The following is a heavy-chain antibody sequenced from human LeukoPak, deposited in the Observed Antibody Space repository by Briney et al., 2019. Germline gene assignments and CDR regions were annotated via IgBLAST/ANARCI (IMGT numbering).Heavy chain of an antibody. V-gene: IGHV3-23*01. CDR2: ISGSGGST. Sequence: PGGPLRLSCAASGFTFSSYAMSWVRQAPGKGLEWVSAISGSGGSTYYADSVKGRFTISRDNSKNTLYLQMNSLRAEDTAVYYCAKDSLQWLVPTDFDYWGQGTLVTVSS. J-gene: IGHJ4*02. D-gene: IGHD6-19*01. CDR1: GFTFSSYA. CDR3: AKDSLQWLVPTDFDY.